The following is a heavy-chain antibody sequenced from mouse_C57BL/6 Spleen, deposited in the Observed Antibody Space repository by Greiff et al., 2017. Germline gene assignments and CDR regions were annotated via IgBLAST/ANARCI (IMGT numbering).Heavy chain of an antibody. J-gene: IGHJ2*01. CDR3: ARFITSVGDFDY. CDR1: GYTFTSYW. Sequence: QVQLQQPGAELVKPGASVKMSCKASGYTFTSYWITWVKQRPGQGLEWIGDIYPGSGSTNYNEKFKSKATLTVDKSSSTAYMQLSSLTSEDSAVYYCARFITSVGDFDYWGQGTTLTVSS. CDR2: IYPGSGST. D-gene: IGHD1-1*01. V-gene: IGHV1-55*01.